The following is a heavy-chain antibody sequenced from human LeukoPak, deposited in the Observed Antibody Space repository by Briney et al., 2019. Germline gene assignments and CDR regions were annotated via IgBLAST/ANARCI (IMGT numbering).Heavy chain of an antibody. Sequence: SETLSLTCAVYGGSFSGYYWSWIRQPPGKGLEWIGEINHSGSTNYNPSLKSRVTISVDTSKNQFSLKLSSVTAADTAVYYCARGRMFSNSRGGCFDYWGQGTLVTVSS. J-gene: IGHJ4*02. V-gene: IGHV4-34*01. CDR1: GGSFSGYY. CDR3: ARGRMFSNSRGGCFDY. CDR2: INHSGST. D-gene: IGHD4-11*01.